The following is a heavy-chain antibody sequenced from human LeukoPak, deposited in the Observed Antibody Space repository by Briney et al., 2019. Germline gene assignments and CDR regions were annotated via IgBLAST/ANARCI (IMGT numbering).Heavy chain of an antibody. D-gene: IGHD2-2*01. CDR2: INHSGST. CDR3: AKIPAAPPRYCYYGMDV. CDR1: GGSFSGYY. V-gene: IGHV4-34*01. Sequence: PSETLSLTCAVYGGSFSGYYWSWIRRPPGKGLEWIGEINHSGSTNYNSSLKSRVTISVDTSKNQFSLKLSSVTAADTAVYYCAKIPAAPPRYCYYGMDVWGQGTTVTVSS. J-gene: IGHJ6*02.